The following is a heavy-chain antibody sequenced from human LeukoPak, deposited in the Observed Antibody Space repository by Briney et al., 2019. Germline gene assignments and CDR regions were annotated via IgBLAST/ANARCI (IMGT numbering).Heavy chain of an antibody. D-gene: IGHD2-15*01. V-gene: IGHV1-18*01. CDR3: GRGKEGTPWWGYYSYGRDV. CDR1: GYTFTSYG. J-gene: IGHJ6*02. CDR2: ISAYNGNT. Sequence: ASVKVSCKASGYTFTSYGISWVRQAPGQGLEWMGWISAYNGNTNYAQKLQGRVTMTTDTSTSTAYLELRSLRSDDTAVYYCGRGKEGTPWWGYYSYGRDVWGQGTTVTVSS.